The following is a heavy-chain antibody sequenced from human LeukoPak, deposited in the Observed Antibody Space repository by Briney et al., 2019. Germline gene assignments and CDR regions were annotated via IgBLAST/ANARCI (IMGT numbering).Heavy chain of an antibody. CDR3: ARKAAGLYFDY. J-gene: IGHJ4*02. CDR2: INAGNGNT. D-gene: IGHD6-13*01. CDR1: GYTFTSYA. V-gene: IGHV1-3*01. Sequence: VASAKVSCKASGYTFTSYAMHWVRQAPGQRLEWMGWINAGNGNTKYSQKFQGRVTITRDASASTAYMELSSLRSEDTAVYYCARKAAGLYFDYWGQGTLVTVSS.